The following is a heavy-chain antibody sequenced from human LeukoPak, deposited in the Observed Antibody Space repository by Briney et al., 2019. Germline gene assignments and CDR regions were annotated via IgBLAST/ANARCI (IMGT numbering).Heavy chain of an antibody. CDR3: ARGRVRQQQLVRSYYYGMDV. V-gene: IGHV4-39*01. Sequence: SETLSLTCTVSGGSISSSSYYWGWIRQPPGKGLEWIGSIYYSGSTYYNPSLKSRVTISVDTSKNQFSLKLSSVTAADTAVYYCARGRVRQQQLVRSYYYGMDVWGQGTTVTVSS. CDR2: IYYSGST. J-gene: IGHJ6*02. D-gene: IGHD6-13*01. CDR1: GGSISSSSYY.